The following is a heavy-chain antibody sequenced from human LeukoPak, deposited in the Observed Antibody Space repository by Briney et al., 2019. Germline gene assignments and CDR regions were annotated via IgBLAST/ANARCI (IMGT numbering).Heavy chain of an antibody. CDR1: GGSISSYY. CDR2: IYYSGST. Sequence: PSETLSLTCTVSGGSISSYYWSWIRQPPGKGLEWIGYIYYSGSTNYNPSLKSRVTISVDTPKNQFSLKLSSVTAADTAVYYCATYYYDSSGYSGWFDPWGQGTLVTVSS. V-gene: IGHV4-59*01. J-gene: IGHJ5*02. D-gene: IGHD3-22*01. CDR3: ATYYYDSSGYSGWFDP.